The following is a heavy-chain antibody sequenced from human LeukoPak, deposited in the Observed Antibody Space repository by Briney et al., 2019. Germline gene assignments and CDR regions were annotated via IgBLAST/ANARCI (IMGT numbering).Heavy chain of an antibody. CDR2: ISGSGGST. CDR3: AKDIEDSSGWSPCDY. J-gene: IGHJ4*02. CDR1: GFTFSSYA. V-gene: IGHV3-23*01. Sequence: PGGSLRLSCAASGFTFSSYAMSWVRQAPGKGLEWVSAISGSGGSTYYADSVKGRFTISRDNSKNTLYLQINSLRAEDTAVYYCAKDIEDSSGWSPCDYWGQGTLVTVSS. D-gene: IGHD6-19*01.